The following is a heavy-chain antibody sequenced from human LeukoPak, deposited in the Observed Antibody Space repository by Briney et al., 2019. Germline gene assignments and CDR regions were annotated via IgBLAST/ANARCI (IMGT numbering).Heavy chain of an antibody. J-gene: IGHJ6*03. CDR1: GFTFDDYG. V-gene: IGHV3-21*01. Sequence: WGSLRLSCAASGFTFDDYGMSWVRQAPGKGLEWVSSISSSSSYIFNADSVKGRFSISRDNAKNSLFLQMNSLRAEDTAVYYCARVDYRGGGYFMDVWGRGTPVTVSS. CDR2: ISSSSSYI. CDR3: ARVDYRGGGYFMDV. D-gene: IGHD4-11*01.